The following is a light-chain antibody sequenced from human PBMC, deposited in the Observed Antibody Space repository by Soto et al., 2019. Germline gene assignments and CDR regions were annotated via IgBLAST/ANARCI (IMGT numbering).Light chain of an antibody. V-gene: IGKV3-20*01. CDR2: GAS. CDR1: QSVSSTY. CDR3: QQCGTSFGLS. J-gene: IGKJ4*01. Sequence: EIVLTQSPGTLSLSPGERATLSCRASQSVSSTYLAWYQHKPGQAPRLLIYGASSRATGIPDRCSGSGSGTDSTLTSSRLGPEDFAVYYCQQCGTSFGLSFGGGTKVEIK.